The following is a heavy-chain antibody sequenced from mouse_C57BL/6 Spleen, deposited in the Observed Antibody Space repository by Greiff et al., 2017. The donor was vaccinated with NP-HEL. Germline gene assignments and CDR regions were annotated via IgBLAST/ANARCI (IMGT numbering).Heavy chain of an antibody. CDR1: GYSITSGYD. CDR3: ARGAYGNYGFAY. J-gene: IGHJ3*01. D-gene: IGHD2-1*01. CDR2: ISYSGST. Sequence: EVQLQQSGPGMVKPSQSLSLTCTVTGYSITSGYDWHWIRHFPGNKLEWMGYISYSGSTNYNPSLKSRISITHDTSKNHFFLKLNSVTTEDTATYYCARGAYGNYGFAYWGQGTLVTVSA. V-gene: IGHV3-1*01.